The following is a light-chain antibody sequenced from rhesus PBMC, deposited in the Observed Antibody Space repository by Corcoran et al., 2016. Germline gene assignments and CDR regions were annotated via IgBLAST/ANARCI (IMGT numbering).Light chain of an antibody. CDR1: QGISSS. CDR3: LQHNSYPLT. Sequence: DILMTQSPSSLSASVGDTVTITCRASQGISSSLNWFQQKQGKAPKLQILSASSLATWVPSRFSGSGSWTDFTLTISSLQPEDFAFYYCLQHNSYPLTFGGGTKVELK. J-gene: IGKJ4*01. V-gene: IGKV1-28*02. CDR2: SAS.